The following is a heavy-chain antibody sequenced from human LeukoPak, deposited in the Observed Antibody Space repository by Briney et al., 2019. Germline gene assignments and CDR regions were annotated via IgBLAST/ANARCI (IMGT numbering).Heavy chain of an antibody. D-gene: IGHD1-26*01. CDR2: THYSGST. Sequence: SETLSLTCTVSGGSISGHYWSWIRQPPGKGLEWIGYTHYSGSTKYNPSLKSRVTMSIDTSKNQFSLNLMSVTAADTAVYYCARHPEWEREAGATWGQGALVTVSS. CDR1: GGSISGHY. CDR3: ARHPEWEREAGAT. V-gene: IGHV4-59*08. J-gene: IGHJ5*02.